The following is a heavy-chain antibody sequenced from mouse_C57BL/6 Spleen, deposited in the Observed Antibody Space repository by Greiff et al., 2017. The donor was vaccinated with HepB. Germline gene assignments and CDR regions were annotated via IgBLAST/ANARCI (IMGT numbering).Heavy chain of an antibody. V-gene: IGHV1-26*01. Sequence: VQLQQSGPELVKPGASVKISCKASGYTFTDYYMNWVKQSHGKSLEWIGDINPNNGGTSYNQKFKGKATLTVDKSSSTAYMELRSLTSEDSAVYYCARRGYDGYYERAMDYWGQGTSVTVSS. D-gene: IGHD2-3*01. J-gene: IGHJ4*01. CDR3: ARRGYDGYYERAMDY. CDR2: INPNNGGT. CDR1: GYTFTDYY.